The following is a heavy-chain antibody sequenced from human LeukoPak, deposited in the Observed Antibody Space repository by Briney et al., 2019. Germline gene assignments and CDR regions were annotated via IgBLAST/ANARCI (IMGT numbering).Heavy chain of an antibody. Sequence: HPGGSLRLSCAASGFTFSSYAMSWVRQAPGKGLEWVSAISGSGGSTYYADSVKGRFTISRDSAKNSLYLQMNSLRAEDTAVYYCARGVPYDSWSGPHYSDYWGQGTLVTVSS. D-gene: IGHD3-3*01. CDR2: ISGSGGST. V-gene: IGHV3-23*01. CDR1: GFTFSSYA. CDR3: ARGVPYDSWSGPHYSDY. J-gene: IGHJ4*02.